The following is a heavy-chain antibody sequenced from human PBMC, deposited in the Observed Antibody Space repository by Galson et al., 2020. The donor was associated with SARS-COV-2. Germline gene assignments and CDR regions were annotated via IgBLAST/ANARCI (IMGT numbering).Heavy chain of an antibody. Sequence: ESGHTLVQPTQTLTLTCTFSGFSLTTSGVGVGWIRPPPGKALEWLALIYWNADKRYSPSLKSRLTITKDTSKNQVVLTMTNMDPVDTATYFCAHSAPSSLTIFGVVIVKDYFDYWGQGTLVTVSS. V-gene: IGHV2-5*01. CDR1: GFSLTTSGVG. J-gene: IGHJ4*02. CDR3: AHSAPSSLTIFGVVIVKDYFDY. D-gene: IGHD3-3*01. CDR2: IYWNADK.